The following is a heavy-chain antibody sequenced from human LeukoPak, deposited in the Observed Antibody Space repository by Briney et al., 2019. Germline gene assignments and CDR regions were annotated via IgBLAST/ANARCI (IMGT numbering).Heavy chain of an antibody. CDR1: GGSFIGYH. D-gene: IGHD3-10*01. CDR2: INHSGST. Sequence: PSETLSLTCAVFGGSFIGYHWSWLRQPPGKGLEWIGEINHSGSTNYNPSLKSRVTISVDTSKNQFSLKLSSVTAADTAVYYCAKSGSVSYYMPFDYWGQGTLVTVSS. CDR3: AKSGSVSYYMPFDY. V-gene: IGHV4-34*01. J-gene: IGHJ4*02.